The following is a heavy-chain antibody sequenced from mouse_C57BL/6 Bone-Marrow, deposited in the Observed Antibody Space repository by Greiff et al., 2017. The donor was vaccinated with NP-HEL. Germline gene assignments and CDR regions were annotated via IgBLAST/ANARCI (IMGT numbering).Heavy chain of an antibody. D-gene: IGHD2-10*01. CDR3: ARDGGLLDY. CDR2: INYDGSST. J-gene: IGHJ2*01. CDR1: GFTFSDYY. Sequence: DVKLVESEGGLVQPGSSMKLSCTASGFTFSDYYMAWVRQVPEKGLEWVANINYDGSSTYYLDSLKSRFIISRDNAKNILYLQMSSLKSEDTATYYCARDGGLLDYWGQGTTLTVSS. V-gene: IGHV5-16*01.